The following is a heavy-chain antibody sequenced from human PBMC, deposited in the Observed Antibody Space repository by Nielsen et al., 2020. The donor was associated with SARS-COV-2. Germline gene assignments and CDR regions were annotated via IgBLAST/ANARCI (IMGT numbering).Heavy chain of an antibody. CDR3: AIIAVAGTDWFDP. CDR2: IRSKAYGGTT. CDR1: GFTFGDYA. V-gene: IGHV3-49*03. D-gene: IGHD6-19*01. J-gene: IGHJ5*02. Sequence: GESLKISCTASGFTFGDYAMSWFRQAPGKGLEWVGFIRSKAYGGTTEYAASVKGRFTISRDDSKSTLYLQMDSLRAEDTAVYYCAIIAVAGTDWFDPWGQGTLVTVSS.